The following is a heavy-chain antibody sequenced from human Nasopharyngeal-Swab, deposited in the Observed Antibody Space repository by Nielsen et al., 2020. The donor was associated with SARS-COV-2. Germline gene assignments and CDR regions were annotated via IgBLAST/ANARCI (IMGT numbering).Heavy chain of an antibody. D-gene: IGHD1-26*01. CDR2: IRSKTYGGAP. J-gene: IGHJ3*02. CDR3: ARSVGSYYGQGAFDI. Sequence: GSLRLSCTTSGFTFGDYAMSWLRQAPGKGLEWVGFIRSKTYGGAPEYAASVKGRFTISRDGAESIAYLQMNSLETEDTGVYYCARSVGSYYGQGAFDIWGQGTMVTVSS. CDR1: GFTFGDYA. V-gene: IGHV3-49*01.